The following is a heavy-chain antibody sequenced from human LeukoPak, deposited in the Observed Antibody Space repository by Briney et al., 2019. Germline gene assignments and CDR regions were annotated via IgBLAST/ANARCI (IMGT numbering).Heavy chain of an antibody. D-gene: IGHD3-10*01. CDR2: IYHSGST. J-gene: IGHJ4*02. CDR1: GYSISSGYY. V-gene: IGHV4-38-2*02. CDR3: ARGYGSGSNFDY. Sequence: SETLSLTCTVSGYSISSGYYWGWIRQPPGKGLEWIGSIYHSGSTYYNPSLKSRVTISVDTSKNQFSLKLSSVTAADTAVYYCARGYGSGSNFDYWGQGTLVTVSS.